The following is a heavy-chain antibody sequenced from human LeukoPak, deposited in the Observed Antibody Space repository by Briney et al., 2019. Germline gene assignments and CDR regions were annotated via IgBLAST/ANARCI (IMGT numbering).Heavy chain of an antibody. V-gene: IGHV3-23*01. CDR2: ISGGDGGT. Sequence: GGSLRLSCEVFGFTFSTYAMTWVRQAPGRGLEWVSTISGGDGGTYYADSVKGRFTVSRDTSKNTLYLQMDSLRAEDTALYYCASGIIAPPDYWGQGTLVTVSS. J-gene: IGHJ4*02. CDR3: ASGIIAPPDY. CDR1: GFTFSTYA. D-gene: IGHD3-10*01.